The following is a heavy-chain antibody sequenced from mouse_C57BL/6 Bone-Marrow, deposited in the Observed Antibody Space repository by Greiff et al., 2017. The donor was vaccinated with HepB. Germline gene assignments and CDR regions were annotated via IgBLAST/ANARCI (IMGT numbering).Heavy chain of an antibody. CDR3: ARDPPGFAY. CDR2: INPSSGYT. Sequence: VKLMESGAELARTGASVKMSCKASGYTFTSYTMHWVKQRPGQGLEWIGYINPSSGYTKYNQKFKDKATLTADKSSSTAYMQLSSLTSEDSAVYYCARDPPGFAYWGQGTLVTVSA. CDR1: GYTFTSYT. J-gene: IGHJ3*01. V-gene: IGHV1-4*01.